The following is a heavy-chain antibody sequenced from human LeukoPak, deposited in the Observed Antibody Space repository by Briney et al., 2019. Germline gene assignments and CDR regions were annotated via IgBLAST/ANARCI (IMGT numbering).Heavy chain of an antibody. V-gene: IGHV3-21*04. CDR2: ISSSSSYI. J-gene: IGHJ5*02. Sequence: GGSLRLSCAASGFTFSSYSMNWVRQAPGKGLEWVSSISSSSSYIYYADSVKGRFTISRDNAKNSLYLQMNSLRAEDTAVYYCARARSIAVWFDPWGQGTLVTVSS. CDR1: GFTFSSYS. D-gene: IGHD6-6*01. CDR3: ARARSIAVWFDP.